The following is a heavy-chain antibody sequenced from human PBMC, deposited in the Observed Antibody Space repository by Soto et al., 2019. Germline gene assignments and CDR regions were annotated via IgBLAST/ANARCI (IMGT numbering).Heavy chain of an antibody. V-gene: IGHV4-39*01. D-gene: IGHD2-2*01. CDR1: GGSLSRRWFY. CDR2: IYYSVST. J-gene: IGHJ3*02. CDR3: ARHALYCSSTSCYSDAFDI. Sequence: ASETLSLPCTVSGGSLSRRWFYLGWIRPPPGKGLEWIGSIYYSVSTYYHPSLKSRVTISVDTSKNQFSLKLSSVTAADTAVYYCARHALYCSSTSCYSDAFDIWGQGTMVTVS.